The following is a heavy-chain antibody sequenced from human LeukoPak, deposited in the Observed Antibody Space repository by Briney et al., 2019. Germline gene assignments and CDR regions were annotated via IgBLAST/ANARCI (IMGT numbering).Heavy chain of an antibody. D-gene: IGHD1-1*01. V-gene: IGHV1-18*01. J-gene: IGHJ5*02. CDR1: GYTFTSYG. CDR3: ARVRENNWKYGVEVGNWFDP. Sequence: ASVKVSCKTSGYTFTSYGITWVRQAPGQGLEWMGWISAHHDNTNYAQKFQGRVTMTTDTSTSTACMELRSLRSDDTAVYYCARVRENNWKYGVEVGNWFDPWGQGTLVTVSS. CDR2: ISAHHDNT.